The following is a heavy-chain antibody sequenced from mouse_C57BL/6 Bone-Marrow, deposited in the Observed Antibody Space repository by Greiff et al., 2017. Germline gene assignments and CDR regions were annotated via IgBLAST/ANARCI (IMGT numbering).Heavy chain of an antibody. Sequence: VKLQESGPELVKPGASVKISCKASGYTFTDYYINWVKQRPGQGLEWIGWIFPGSGSTYYNEKFKGKATLTVDKSSSTAYMLLSSLTSEDSAVYFCAREGTTVVGGYFDVWGTGTTVTVSS. CDR1: GYTFTDYY. D-gene: IGHD1-1*01. V-gene: IGHV1-75*01. CDR3: AREGTTVVGGYFDV. CDR2: IFPGSGST. J-gene: IGHJ1*03.